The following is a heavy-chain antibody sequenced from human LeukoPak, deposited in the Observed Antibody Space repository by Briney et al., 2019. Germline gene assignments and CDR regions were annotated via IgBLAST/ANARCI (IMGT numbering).Heavy chain of an antibody. Sequence: SETLSLTCTVSGGPISSSSYYWGWIRQPPGKGLEWIGSIYYSGSTYYNPSLKSRVTISVDTSKNQFSLKLSSVTAADTAVYYCARERDITGTTWDYWGQGTLVTVSS. J-gene: IGHJ4*02. D-gene: IGHD1-7*01. CDR1: GGPISSSSYY. V-gene: IGHV4-39*07. CDR2: IYYSGST. CDR3: ARERDITGTTWDY.